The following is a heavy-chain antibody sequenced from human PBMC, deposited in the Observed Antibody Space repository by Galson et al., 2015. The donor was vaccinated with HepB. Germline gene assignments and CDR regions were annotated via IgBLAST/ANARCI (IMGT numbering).Heavy chain of an antibody. D-gene: IGHD3-10*01. CDR2: ISAYNGNT. V-gene: IGHV1-18*04. CDR3: ARDRSPGSGPGYYYYYGMDV. J-gene: IGHJ6*02. CDR1: GYTFTSYG. Sequence: SVKVSCKASGYTFTSYGISWVRQAPGQGLEWMGWISAYNGNTNYAQKLQGRVTMTTDTSTSTAYMELRSLRSDDTAVYYCARDRSPGSGPGYYYYYGMDVWGQGTTVTVSS.